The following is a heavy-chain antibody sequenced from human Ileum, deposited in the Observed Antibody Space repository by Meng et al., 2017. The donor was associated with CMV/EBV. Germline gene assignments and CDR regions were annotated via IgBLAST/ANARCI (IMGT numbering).Heavy chain of an antibody. CDR3: AWRRDGYNA. J-gene: IGHJ4*02. CDR1: GFTFNKYW. Sequence: LSCAATGFTFNKYWMHWVRQAPGKGLVWVSRINSDGTDTTCADSVKGRFTISRDNAKNTVYLQMNSLRAEDTAVYYCAWRRDGYNAWGQGTLVTVSS. CDR2: INSDGTDT. V-gene: IGHV3-74*01. D-gene: IGHD5-24*01.